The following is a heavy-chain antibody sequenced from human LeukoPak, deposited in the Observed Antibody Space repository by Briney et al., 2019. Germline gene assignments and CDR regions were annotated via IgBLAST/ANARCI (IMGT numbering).Heavy chain of an antibody. D-gene: IGHD2-2*01. J-gene: IGHJ3*02. CDR3: ARAIVARGYCSSTSCYSRVDAFDI. V-gene: IGHV4-39*07. CDR2: IYYSGST. Sequence: PSETLSLTCTVSGVSISSSSYYWGWIRQPQGKGLEWIGSIYYSGSTYYNPSLKSRVTISVDTSKNQFSLKLSSVTAADTAVYYCARAIVARGYCSSTSCYSRVDAFDIWGQGTMVTVSS. CDR1: GVSISSSSYY.